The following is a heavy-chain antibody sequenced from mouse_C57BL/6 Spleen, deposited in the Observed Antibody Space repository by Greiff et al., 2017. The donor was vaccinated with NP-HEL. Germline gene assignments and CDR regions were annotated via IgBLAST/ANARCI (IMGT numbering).Heavy chain of an antibody. CDR3: ARGVITTVVAGDYFDY. V-gene: IGHV3-6*01. CDR2: ISYDGSN. Sequence: EVQLQQSGPGLVKPSQSLSLTCSVTGYSITSGYYWNWIRQFPGNKLEWMGYISYDGSNNYNPSLKNRISITRDPSKNQFFLKLNSVTTEDTATYCCARGVITTVVAGDYFDYWGQGTTLTVSS. D-gene: IGHD1-1*01. CDR1: GYSITSGYY. J-gene: IGHJ2*01.